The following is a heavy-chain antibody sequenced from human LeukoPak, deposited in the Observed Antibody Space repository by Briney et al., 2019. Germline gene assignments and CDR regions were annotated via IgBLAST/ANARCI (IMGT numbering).Heavy chain of an antibody. J-gene: IGHJ5*02. Sequence: ASXXVSCKASGYTFTSYDINWVGQATGQGGEWMGWMNPNSGNKGYEQKLQGRVNITRKTAIRTDYMELSRLRSEDTAVYYCARAPTFRYFDWFNSGNWFDPWGQGTLVTVSS. V-gene: IGHV1-8*03. CDR1: GYTFTSYD. CDR3: ARAPTFRYFDWFNSGNWFDP. D-gene: IGHD3-9*01. CDR2: MNPNSGNK.